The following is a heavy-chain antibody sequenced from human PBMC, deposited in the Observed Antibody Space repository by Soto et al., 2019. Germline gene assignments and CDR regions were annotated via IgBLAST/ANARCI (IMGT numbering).Heavy chain of an antibody. V-gene: IGHV1-46*01. CDR3: AREPVLGAGTTGYYYYGMDV. CDR2: INPSGGST. Sequence: ASGKVSCKASGYTFTSYYMHWVRQAPGQGLERLGIINPSGGSTSYAQKFQGRVTMTRDTSTSTVYMELSSLRSEDTAVYYCAREPVLGAGTTGYYYYGMDVWGQGTTVTVSS. J-gene: IGHJ6*02. CDR1: GYTFTSYY. D-gene: IGHD6-13*01.